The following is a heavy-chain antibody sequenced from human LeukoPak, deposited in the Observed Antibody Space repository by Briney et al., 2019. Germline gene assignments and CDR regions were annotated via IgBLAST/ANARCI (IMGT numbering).Heavy chain of an antibody. CDR3: ATYGSGRFFDY. D-gene: IGHD3-10*01. V-gene: IGHV3-48*03. Sequence: PGGSLRLSCAASGFTFSSYEMNWVRQAPGKGLEWVSYISSSGSTIYYADSVKGRFTISRDNAKNSLYLQMNSLRAEDTAVYYCATYGSGRFFDYWGQGTLVTVSS. CDR1: GFTFSSYE. CDR2: ISSSGSTI. J-gene: IGHJ4*02.